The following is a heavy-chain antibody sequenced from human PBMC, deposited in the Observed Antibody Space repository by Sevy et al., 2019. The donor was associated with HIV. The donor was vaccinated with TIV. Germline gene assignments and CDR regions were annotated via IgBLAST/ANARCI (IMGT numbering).Heavy chain of an antibody. J-gene: IGHJ4*02. V-gene: IGHV3-72*01. CDR3: ATHAGIAAAGRVFDY. Sequence: GGSLRLSCAASGFTFSDHYMEWVRQAPGKGLEWVGRIRNKADSNTTEYAASVKGRFTISRDDSKNSVYLLMNSLKTEDTAVYYCATHAGIAAAGRVFDYWGQGTLVTVSS. D-gene: IGHD6-13*01. CDR2: IRNKADSNTT. CDR1: GFTFSDHY.